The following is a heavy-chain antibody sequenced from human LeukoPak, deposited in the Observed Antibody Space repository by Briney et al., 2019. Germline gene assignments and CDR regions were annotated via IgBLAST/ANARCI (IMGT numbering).Heavy chain of an antibody. J-gene: IGHJ1*01. Sequence: SQTLSLTCTVSGGSISSSSYYWSWIRQPAGKGLEWIGRIYSRGSTNYNPSLKSRVTISVDTSKNQFSLNLSSVTAADTAVYYCAREEYDSSGYYSIGYFQHWGQGTLVTVSS. V-gene: IGHV4-61*02. CDR3: AREEYDSSGYYSIGYFQH. CDR1: GGSISSSSYY. CDR2: IYSRGST. D-gene: IGHD3-22*01.